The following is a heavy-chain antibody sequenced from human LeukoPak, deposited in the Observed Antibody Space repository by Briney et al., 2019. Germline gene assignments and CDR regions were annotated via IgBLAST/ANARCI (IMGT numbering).Heavy chain of an antibody. J-gene: IGHJ5*02. Sequence: PSETLSLTCSVSGGSMSSSSFYWAWIRQSPEKGLEWIGSIYYSGNIHYNLSLKSRVTISVDTSKNQFSLKLDSVTAADTAVYYCARQGDYAWGSFLPTWFDPWGQGTLVTVSS. CDR3: ARQGDYAWGSFLPTWFDP. CDR2: IYYSGNI. V-gene: IGHV4-39*01. D-gene: IGHD3-16*01. CDR1: GGSMSSSSFY.